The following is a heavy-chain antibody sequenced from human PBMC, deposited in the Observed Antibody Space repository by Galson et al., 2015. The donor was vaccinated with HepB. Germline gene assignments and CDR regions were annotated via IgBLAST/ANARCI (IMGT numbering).Heavy chain of an antibody. D-gene: IGHD2-2*01. CDR2: ISSSSSYT. V-gene: IGHV3-11*06. CDR1: GFTFSDYY. CDR3: ARDVGGYYCSSTSCSSHYYMDV. Sequence: SLRLSCAASGFTFSDYYMSWIRQAPGKGLEWVSYISSSSSYTNYADSVKGRFTISRDNAKNSLYLQMNSLRAEDTAVYYCARDVGGYYCSSTSCSSHYYMDVWGKGTTVTVSS. J-gene: IGHJ6*03.